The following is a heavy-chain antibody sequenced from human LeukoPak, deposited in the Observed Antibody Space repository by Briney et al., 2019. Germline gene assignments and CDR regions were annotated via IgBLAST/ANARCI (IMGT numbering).Heavy chain of an antibody. J-gene: IGHJ6*03. CDR2: VSDSGSTT. Sequence: GDSLRHSCTASGFPFSDYPMNWVRPAPGGGLEWVAGVSDSGSTTYSAVSVKGRFTISRDDSKNTLYLHMNSLRVDDTAIYYCGRGSRETTMFYYYYMDGWGKATTVIVSS. CDR3: GRGSRETTMFYYYYMDG. D-gene: IGHD3-10*01. CDR1: GFPFSDYP. V-gene: IGHV3-23*01.